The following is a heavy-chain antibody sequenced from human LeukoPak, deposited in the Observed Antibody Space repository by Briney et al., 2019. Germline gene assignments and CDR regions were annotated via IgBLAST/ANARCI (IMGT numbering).Heavy chain of an antibody. Sequence: TGGSLRLSCAASGFTFSSYWMSWLRQPPGKGLEWIGEINHSGSTSYNPSLKSRVTISVDTSKNQFSLKLSSVTAADTAVYYCARGRTAFDIWGQGTMVTVSS. J-gene: IGHJ3*02. CDR2: INHSGST. V-gene: IGHV4-34*01. CDR3: ARGRTAFDI. CDR1: GFTFSSYW.